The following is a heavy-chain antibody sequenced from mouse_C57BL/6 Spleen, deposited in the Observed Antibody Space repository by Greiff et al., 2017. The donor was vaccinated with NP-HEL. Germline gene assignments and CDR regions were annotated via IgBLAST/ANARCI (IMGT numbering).Heavy chain of an antibody. V-gene: IGHV1-54*01. CDR3: ARGPTVAFDY. Sequence: QVQLQQSGAELVRPGTSVKVSCKASGYAFTNYLIEWVKQRPGQGLEWIGVINPGSGGTNYNEKFKGKATLTADKSSSTAYMQLSSLTSEDSAVYLCARGPTVAFDYWGQGTTLTVSS. CDR1: GYAFTNYL. D-gene: IGHD1-1*01. J-gene: IGHJ2*01. CDR2: INPGSGGT.